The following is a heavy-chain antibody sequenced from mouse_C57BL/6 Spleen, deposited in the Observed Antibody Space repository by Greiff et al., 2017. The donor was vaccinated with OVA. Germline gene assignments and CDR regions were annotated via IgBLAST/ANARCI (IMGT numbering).Heavy chain of an antibody. V-gene: IGHV1-85*01. CDR3: ARGEIHYYGSSSGNAMDY. CDR2: IYPRDGSN. CDR1: GYTFTSYD. Sequence: QVQLQQSGPELVKPGASVKLSCKASGYTFTSYDINWVKQRPGQGLEWIGWIYPRDGSNKYNEKFKGKATLTVDTSSSTAYMELHSLTSEDSAVYFCARGEIHYYGSSSGNAMDYWGQGTSVTVSS. D-gene: IGHD1-1*01. J-gene: IGHJ4*01.